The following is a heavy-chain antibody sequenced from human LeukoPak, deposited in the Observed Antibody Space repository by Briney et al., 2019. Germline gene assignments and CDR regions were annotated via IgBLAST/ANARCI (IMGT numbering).Heavy chain of an antibody. CDR1: GFTLSSYG. J-gene: IGHJ4*02. Sequence: PGGSLSLSCAASGFTLSSYGMNWVRQAPGKGLDWVAFLRYDGSTAFYEDSVKGRFTISRDSSKNTLYLQMNSLTPADTAIYYCAKDPYGGTYPSYFDYWGQGTLVTVSS. CDR2: LRYDGSTA. D-gene: IGHD1-26*01. CDR3: AKDPYGGTYPSYFDY. V-gene: IGHV3-30*02.